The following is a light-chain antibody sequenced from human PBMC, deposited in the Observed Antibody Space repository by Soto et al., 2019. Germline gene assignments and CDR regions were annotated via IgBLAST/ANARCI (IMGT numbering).Light chain of an antibody. CDR3: QQYNNWPRT. J-gene: IGKJ1*01. Sequence: VMPQSAATLCVSPGERATLSCSASHRVSGNFAWYQQKPGQAPRLPIYGASTRATGIPARFSGSGSGTEFTLTISSRQSEDFAVYYCQQYNNWPRTCGQGTKV. CDR2: GAS. CDR1: HRVSGN. V-gene: IGKV3-15*01.